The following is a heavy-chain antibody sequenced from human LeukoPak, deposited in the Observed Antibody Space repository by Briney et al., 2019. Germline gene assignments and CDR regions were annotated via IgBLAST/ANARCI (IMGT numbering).Heavy chain of an antibody. Sequence: SETLSLTCTVSGGSISSSSYYWGWIRQPPGKGLEWIGSIYYSGSTYYNPSLKSRVTISVDTSKNQFSLKLSSVTAADTAVYYCARDRRVVVAAVNWFDPWGQGTLVTVSS. CDR1: GGSISSSSYY. CDR2: IYYSGST. D-gene: IGHD2-15*01. V-gene: IGHV4-39*02. J-gene: IGHJ5*02. CDR3: ARDRRVVVAAVNWFDP.